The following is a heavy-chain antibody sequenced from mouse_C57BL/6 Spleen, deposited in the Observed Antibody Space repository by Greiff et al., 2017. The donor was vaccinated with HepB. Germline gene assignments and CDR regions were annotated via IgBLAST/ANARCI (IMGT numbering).Heavy chain of an antibody. V-gene: IGHV5-17*01. CDR2: ISSGSSTI. CDR3: ASGDYYGTFDY. CDR1: GFTFSDYG. D-gene: IGHD1-1*01. Sequence: EVMLVESGGGLVKPGGSLKLSCAASGFTFSDYGMHWVRQAPEKGLEWVAYISSGSSTIYYADTVKGRFTISRDNAKNTLFLQMTSLRSEDTAMYYCASGDYYGTFDYWGQGTTLTVSS. J-gene: IGHJ2*01.